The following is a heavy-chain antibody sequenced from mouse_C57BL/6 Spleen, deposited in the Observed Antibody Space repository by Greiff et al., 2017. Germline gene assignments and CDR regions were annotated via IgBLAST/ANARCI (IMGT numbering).Heavy chain of an antibody. D-gene: IGHD2-4*01. J-gene: IGHJ1*03. CDR3: ARQGDYPRYFDV. CDR1: GFTFSDYG. CDR2: FSNLAYSI. V-gene: IGHV5-15*01. Sequence: EVKLMESGGGLVQPGGSLKLSCAASGFTFSDYGMAWVRQAPRKGPEWVAFFSNLAYSIYYADTVTGRFTISRENAKNTLYLEMSSLRSEDTAMYYCARQGDYPRYFDVWGTGTTVTVSS.